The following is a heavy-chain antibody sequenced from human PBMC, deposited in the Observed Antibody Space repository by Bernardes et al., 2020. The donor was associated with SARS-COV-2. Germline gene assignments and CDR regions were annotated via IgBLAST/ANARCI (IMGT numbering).Heavy chain of an antibody. V-gene: IGHV1-2*02. CDR3: ALPPTNYDRYGMDV. J-gene: IGHJ6*02. D-gene: IGHD3-22*01. CDR1: GYPFTGYY. CDR2: INPNSGGT. Sequence: AAVKDSCKASGYPFTGYYIHWVRQAPGQGLEWMGWINPNSGGTNYAQKFQGRVTMTRDTSISTANMELSRLRSDDTAVYYCALPPTNYDRYGMDVWGQGTTVTVSS.